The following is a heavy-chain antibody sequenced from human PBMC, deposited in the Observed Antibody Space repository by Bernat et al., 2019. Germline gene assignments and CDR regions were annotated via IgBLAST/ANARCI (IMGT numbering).Heavy chain of an antibody. D-gene: IGHD2-21*02. CDR3: ARDLASTAFWEFDY. CDR1: GYIFTDYF. V-gene: IGHV1-2*06. CDR2: INSDTGVT. J-gene: IGHJ4*02. Sequence: QVQLAQPGAEVKKPGASVKVSCKASGYIFTDYFIQWVRQAPGQGLEWMGRINSDTGVTTYTQKFKGRVTMTRDTSFSTAYMELSSLTSDDTAVYYCARDLASTAFWEFDYWGRGTQVTVSS.